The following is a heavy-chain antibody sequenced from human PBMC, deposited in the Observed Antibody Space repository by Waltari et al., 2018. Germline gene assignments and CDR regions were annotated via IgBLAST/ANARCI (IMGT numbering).Heavy chain of an antibody. J-gene: IGHJ4*01. CDR1: GFSFDIYG. CDR3: ARDLLDQYYDY. CDR2: IRAGGSEK. V-gene: IGHV3-33*01. Sequence: QVQLVESGGGVVQPGRSLRLSCETSGFSFDIYGMHWVRQVPGKGVECVAVIRAGGSEKLYRDSVKGRFTVSRDTSTNTLYLQMDSLRVEVTAVYYCARDLLDQYYDYWGHGTLVTVSS.